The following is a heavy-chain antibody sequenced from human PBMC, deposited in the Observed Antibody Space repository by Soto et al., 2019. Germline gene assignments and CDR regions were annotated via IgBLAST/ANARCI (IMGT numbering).Heavy chain of an antibody. J-gene: IGHJ4*02. V-gene: IGHV1-8*01. CDR3: AREIVVARGASYFDY. CDR2: MNPNSGDS. Sequence: ASVKVSCKASGYTFTSYDINWVRQAPGQGLEWMGWMNPNSGDSGYAQKFQGRVTMTRNTSTSTAYMDLNSLRAEDTAVYYCAREIVVARGASYFDYWGPGTLVTVSS. D-gene: IGHD2-2*01. CDR1: GYTFTSYD.